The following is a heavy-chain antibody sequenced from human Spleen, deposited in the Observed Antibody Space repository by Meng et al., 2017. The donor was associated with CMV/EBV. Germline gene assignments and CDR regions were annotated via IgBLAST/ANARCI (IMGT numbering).Heavy chain of an antibody. V-gene: IGHV1-8*01. CDR2: MNPNTGNT. CDR3: ARGLDTDMVSDF. Sequence: CKASGYTFTSYDINWVRQATGQGLEWVGWMNPNTGNTGYAPKFQGRVSMTRNTSLNTAYMELRSLKSEDTAVYYCARGLDTDMVSDFWGQGTLVTVSS. CDR1: GYTFTSYD. J-gene: IGHJ4*02. D-gene: IGHD5-18*01.